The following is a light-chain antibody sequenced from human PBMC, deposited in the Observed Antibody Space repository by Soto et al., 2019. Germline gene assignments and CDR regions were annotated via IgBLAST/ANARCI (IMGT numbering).Light chain of an antibody. J-gene: IGLJ2*01. V-gene: IGLV1-44*01. CDR1: TSNIGSYP. Sequence: QSVLTQPPSASGTPGQSVTISCSGSTSNIGSYPVEWYRHLPGTAPKLLIFNNYKRRSGVPERFSASKSGTSASLAISGLQSEDEADYYCAVWDASLNGVVFGGGTKLTVL. CDR2: NNY. CDR3: AVWDASLNGVV.